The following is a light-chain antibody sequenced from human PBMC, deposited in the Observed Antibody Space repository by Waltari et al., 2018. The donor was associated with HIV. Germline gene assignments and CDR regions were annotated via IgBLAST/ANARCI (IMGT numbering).Light chain of an antibody. J-gene: IGLJ3*02. CDR1: SSNIGSYNL. Sequence: QSALTQPASVSGSPGQSITISCPGTSSNIGSYNLVSWYQQHPCKAPKLMVYEVNKRPSGISNRFSGSKSGNTASLTISGLQAEDEADYYCCSFARSSTWVFGGGTKLSVL. CDR3: CSFARSSTWV. CDR2: EVN. V-gene: IGLV2-23*02.